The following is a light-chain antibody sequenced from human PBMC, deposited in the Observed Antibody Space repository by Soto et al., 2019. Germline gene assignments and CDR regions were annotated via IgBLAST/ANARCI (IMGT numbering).Light chain of an antibody. CDR2: LGS. V-gene: IGKV2-28*01. CDR1: QSLLHSNGYNY. J-gene: IGKJ5*01. Sequence: DIVMTQSPLSLPVTPGEPASISCRSSQSLLHSNGYNYLDWYLQKPGQSPQLLIYLGSNRASGVPDRFSGSGSGTDFTLRISRVEAEDVGVYYCMQARQTPITFGQGTRPEIK. CDR3: MQARQTPIT.